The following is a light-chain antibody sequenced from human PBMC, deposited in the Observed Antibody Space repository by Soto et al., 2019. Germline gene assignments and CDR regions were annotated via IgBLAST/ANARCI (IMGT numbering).Light chain of an antibody. J-gene: IGKJ4*01. Sequence: EIVMTQSPATLSVSPGERATLSCRASQSVSSKLAWYQHKPGQAPRLLIYDTSTRAAGIPARFTGSGSGTDFTLTISRLEPEDFAVYYCQQFSSYPLTFGGGTKVDIK. CDR1: QSVSSK. CDR2: DTS. CDR3: QQFSSYPLT. V-gene: IGKV3-15*01.